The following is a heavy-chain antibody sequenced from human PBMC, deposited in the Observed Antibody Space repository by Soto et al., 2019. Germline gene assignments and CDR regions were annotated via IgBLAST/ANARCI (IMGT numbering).Heavy chain of an antibody. J-gene: IGHJ5*01. V-gene: IGHV4-31*01. CDR3: AEMRVEVRSVYWFDS. CDR2: TSYSGST. Sequence: SEPLSLTCTVSGGSTLSGGYRCNWIRPHREGGLEWTGYTSYSGSTYYIPTVKCPVTMSIDSAKNQFSLKLSPLTAGDWVVDYCAEMRVEVRSVYWFDSWGQGTLVTVSS. D-gene: IGHD3-10*01. CDR1: GGSTLSGGYR.